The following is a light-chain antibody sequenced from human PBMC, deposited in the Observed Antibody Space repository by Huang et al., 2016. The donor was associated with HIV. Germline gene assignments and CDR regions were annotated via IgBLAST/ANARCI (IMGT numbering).Light chain of an antibody. J-gene: IGKJ4*01. CDR3: QQYYHNPLT. V-gene: IGKV4-1*01. CDR1: QSLFFSSNTRSY. Sequence: DIVMTQSPDSLTVSLGERATINCRSSQSLFFSSNTRSYLAWYQKKPGQPPKLVISWASARGSGVPDRFSGSGSETHFTLTIDSLQAEDVAVYYCQQYYHNPLTFGGGTKVEI. CDR2: WAS.